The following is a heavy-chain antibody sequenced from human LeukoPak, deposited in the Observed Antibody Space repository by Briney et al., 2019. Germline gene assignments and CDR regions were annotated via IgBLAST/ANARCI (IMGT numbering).Heavy chain of an antibody. Sequence: GGSLRLSCAASGFTFSSYWMSWVRQAPGKGLEWVAVISYDGSNKYYADSVKGRFTISRDNSKNTLYLQMNSLRAEDTAVYYCATGANVLRYFDWLFTPAYYWGQGTLVTVSS. CDR3: ATGANVLRYFDWLFTPAYY. CDR2: ISYDGSNK. V-gene: IGHV3-30*03. CDR1: GFTFSSYW. D-gene: IGHD3-9*01. J-gene: IGHJ4*02.